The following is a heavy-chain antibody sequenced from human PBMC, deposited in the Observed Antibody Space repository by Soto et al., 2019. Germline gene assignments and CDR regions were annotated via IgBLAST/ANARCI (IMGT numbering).Heavy chain of an antibody. Sequence: QVQLVQSGAEVKKPGASVKVSCKASGYTFTSYAMHWVRQAPGQRLEWMGWINAGNGNTKYSQKFQGRGTITRDTSESTAYMELSSLRSEDTAVYYCARAFVVPAAIRSYYYYGMDVWGQGTTVTVSS. CDR1: GYTFTSYA. CDR2: INAGNGNT. CDR3: ARAFVVPAAIRSYYYYGMDV. V-gene: IGHV1-3*01. J-gene: IGHJ6*02. D-gene: IGHD2-2*02.